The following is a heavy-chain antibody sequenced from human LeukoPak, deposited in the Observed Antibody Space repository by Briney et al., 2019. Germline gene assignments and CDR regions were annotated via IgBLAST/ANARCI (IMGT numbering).Heavy chain of an antibody. J-gene: IGHJ6*03. D-gene: IGHD2-2*01. CDR2: MNLHNGNT. CDR3: ARGHQLNDYYMDV. CDR1: GYTFTRYD. Sequence: ASAKVSCEASGYTFTRYDMNWVRQASGQGLEWLGWMNLHNGNTGYSERFQGRVTMTRNTSLSTAYLELSSLRTEDTAVYYCARGHQLNDYYMDVWGKGTTVTVSS. V-gene: IGHV1-8*01.